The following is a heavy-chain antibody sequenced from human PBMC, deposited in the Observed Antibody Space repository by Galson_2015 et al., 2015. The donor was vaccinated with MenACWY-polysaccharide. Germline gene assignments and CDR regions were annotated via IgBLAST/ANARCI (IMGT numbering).Heavy chain of an antibody. Sequence: TLSLTCTVSGGFISIGGHYWTWIRQHPEKGLEWIAYIRGSGNSNYNPSLKSRVIISVDTSKNQFSLSLSSVTAADTAMYYCARLPYTVPSFGWFDPWGQGTPVTLSS. CDR1: GGFISIGGHY. V-gene: IGHV4-31*03. CDR3: ARLPYTVPSFGWFDP. J-gene: IGHJ5*02. CDR2: IRGSGNS. D-gene: IGHD3-16*01.